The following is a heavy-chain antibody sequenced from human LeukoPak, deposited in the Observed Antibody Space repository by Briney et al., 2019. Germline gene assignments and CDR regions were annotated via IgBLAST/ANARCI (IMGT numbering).Heavy chain of an antibody. Sequence: GGSLRLSCVASGFTFRSYSMNWVRQAPGKGLEWISYISSSSSTIYYADSVKGRFTISRDNAKNSLYLQMNSLRAEDTAVYYCARDSGGRRGYSGPHARFDPWGQGTLVTVSS. CDR2: ISSSSSTI. V-gene: IGHV3-48*04. CDR3: ARDSGGRRGYSGPHARFDP. CDR1: GFTFRSYS. D-gene: IGHD5-12*01. J-gene: IGHJ5*02.